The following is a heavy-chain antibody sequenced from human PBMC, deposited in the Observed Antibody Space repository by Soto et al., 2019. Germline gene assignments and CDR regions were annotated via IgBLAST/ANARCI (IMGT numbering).Heavy chain of an antibody. Sequence: VSXKASGGTFSNYAISWVRQAPGQGLEWMXGIIPIFGTANYAQKFQGRVTITADESTSTAYMELSSLTSEDTAVYYCATHHDYGGNYYYYGMDVWGQGTTVSVSS. D-gene: IGHD4-17*01. CDR1: GGTFSNYA. CDR2: IIPIFGTA. CDR3: ATHHDYGGNYYYYGMDV. V-gene: IGHV1-69*01. J-gene: IGHJ6*02.